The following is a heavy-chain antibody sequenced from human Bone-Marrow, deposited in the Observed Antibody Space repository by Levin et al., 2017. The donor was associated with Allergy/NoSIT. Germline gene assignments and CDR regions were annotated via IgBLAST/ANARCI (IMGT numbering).Heavy chain of an antibody. D-gene: IGHD3-22*01. CDR3: ASWAMCHYDRSAFDYFYYAMDV. CDR2: ISAGGNYI. V-gene: IGHV3-21*01. J-gene: IGHJ6*02. CDR1: GILFSSYD. Sequence: ASVKVSCAASGILFSSYDMNWVRQAPGKGLEWVSSISAGGNYIYYADSVKGRFTISRDNAKNSLFLQMNSLRAEDTAVYYCASWAMCHYDRSAFDYFYYAMDVWGQGTTVTVSS.